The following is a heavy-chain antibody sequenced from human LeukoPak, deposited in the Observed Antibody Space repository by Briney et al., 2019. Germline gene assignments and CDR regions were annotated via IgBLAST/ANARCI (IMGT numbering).Heavy chain of an antibody. J-gene: IGHJ4*02. V-gene: IGHV1-18*01. CDR3: ARHPVSTILLGSLDY. Sequence: ASVKVSCKASGYTFTSYGISWVRQAPGQGLEWMGWISAYNGNTNYAQKLQGRVTMTTDTSTSTAYMELRSLRSDDTAVYYCARHPVSTILLGSLDYGAREPRDTVSS. CDR2: ISAYNGNT. CDR1: GYTFTSYG. D-gene: IGHD2-2*01.